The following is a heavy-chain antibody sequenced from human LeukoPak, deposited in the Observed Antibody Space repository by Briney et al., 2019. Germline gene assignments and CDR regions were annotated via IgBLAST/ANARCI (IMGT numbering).Heavy chain of an antibody. CDR1: GGSISSYY. V-gene: IGHV4-34*01. CDR2: INHSGST. J-gene: IGHJ4*02. CDR3: ARTSIAARPMDY. D-gene: IGHD6-6*01. Sequence: SETLSLTCTVSGGSISSYYWSWIRQPPGKGLEWIGEINHSGSTNYNPSLKSRVTISVDTSKNQFSLKLSSVTAADTAVYYCARTSIAARPMDYWGQGTLVTVSS.